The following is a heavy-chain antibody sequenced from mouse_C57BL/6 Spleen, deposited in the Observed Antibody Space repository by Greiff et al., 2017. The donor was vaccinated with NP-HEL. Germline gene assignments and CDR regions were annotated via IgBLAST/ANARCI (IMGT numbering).Heavy chain of an antibody. CDR2: FHPYNDDT. D-gene: IGHD2-2*01. CDR1: GYTFTTYP. CDR3: ARGYYYGYDYAMDY. J-gene: IGHJ4*01. Sequence: VMLVESGAELVKPGASVKMSCKASGYTFTTYPIEWMKQNHGKSLEWIGNFHPYNDDTKYNEKFKGKATLTVEKSSSTVYLELSRLTSDDSAVYDCARGYYYGYDYAMDYWGQGTSVTVSS. V-gene: IGHV1-47*01.